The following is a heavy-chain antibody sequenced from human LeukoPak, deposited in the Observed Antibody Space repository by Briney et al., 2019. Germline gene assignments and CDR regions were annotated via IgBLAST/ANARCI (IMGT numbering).Heavy chain of an antibody. V-gene: IGHV3-23*01. CDR1: GFSFSTYV. D-gene: IGHD3-10*01. CDR3: AKAQGASLVRGVVITSRAFDI. CDR2: ISGSGGRT. J-gene: IGHJ3*02. Sequence: PGGSLRLSCAASGFSFSTYVMSWVRQAPGKGLEWVSGISGSGGRTSYVDFVKGRFTISRDNFKDTLSLQMNSLRAEDTAVYYCAKAQGASLVRGVVITSRAFDIWGQGTMVTVSS.